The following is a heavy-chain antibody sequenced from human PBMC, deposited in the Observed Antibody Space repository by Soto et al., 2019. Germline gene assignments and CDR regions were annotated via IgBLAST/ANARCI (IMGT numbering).Heavy chain of an antibody. V-gene: IGHV3-7*01. CDR2: IKQDGSEK. CDR3: ARPEKVPAADESYYYYYYLDV. J-gene: IGHJ6*03. CDR1: GFTCSNYW. Sequence: GGSMRLSNAASGFTCSNYWMSWVRQAPGKGLEWVANIKQDGSEKYYVDSVKGRFTISRDNAKNSLYLQMNSLRAEDTAVYYCARPEKVPAADESYYYYYYLDVWGKGTTVTVSS. D-gene: IGHD2-2*01.